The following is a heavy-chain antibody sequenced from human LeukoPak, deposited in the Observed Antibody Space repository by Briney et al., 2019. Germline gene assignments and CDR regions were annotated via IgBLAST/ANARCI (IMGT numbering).Heavy chain of an antibody. D-gene: IGHD4-23*01. V-gene: IGHV4-59*08. CDR2: IYYSGSP. Sequence: SETLSLTCTVSGGSISSYYWSWIRQPPGKGLEWIGYIYYSGSPDYNPSLKSRLIISLDTSENQFSLKLSSVTAADTAVYYCARHASNSGGNLKFDYWGQGTLVTVSS. CDR3: ARHASNSGGNLKFDY. J-gene: IGHJ4*02. CDR1: GGSISSYY.